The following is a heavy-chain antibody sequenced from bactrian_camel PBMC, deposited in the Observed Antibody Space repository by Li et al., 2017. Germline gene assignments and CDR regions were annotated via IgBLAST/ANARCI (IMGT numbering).Heavy chain of an antibody. CDR3: AADRRPLGHDRLWDFDY. J-gene: IGHJ6*01. V-gene: IGHV3-2*01. D-gene: IGHD1*01. Sequence: VQLVESGGGLVQPGGSLRLSCAASGFTFSSYYMSWVRQAPGKGLEWVSSIYTSGGITYYADSVKGRFTISKDNAKNSVYLQMDNLEPDDTAMNFCAADRRPLGHDRLWDFDYWGRGTQVTVS. CDR1: GFTFSSYY. CDR2: IYTSGGIT.